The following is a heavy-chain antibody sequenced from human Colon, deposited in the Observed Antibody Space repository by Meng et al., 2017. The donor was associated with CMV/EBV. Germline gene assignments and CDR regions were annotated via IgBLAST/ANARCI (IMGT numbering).Heavy chain of an antibody. CDR3: ARLGSASNWNLIDH. D-gene: IGHD1-7*01. Sequence: ESLKISCAVSGGSFSGYYWIWIRQPPGKGLEWIGEINNRGNTNYNSSLKSRVTISVDPSKKQFSLNLSSVTAADTAVYYCARLGSASNWNLIDHWAQGTLVTVSS. V-gene: IGHV4-34*01. CDR1: GGSFSGYY. CDR2: INNRGNT. J-gene: IGHJ4*02.